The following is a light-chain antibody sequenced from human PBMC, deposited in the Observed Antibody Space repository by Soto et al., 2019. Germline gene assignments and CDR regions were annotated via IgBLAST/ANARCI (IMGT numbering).Light chain of an antibody. J-gene: IGLJ1*01. Sequence: QSVLTQPRSVSGSPGQSVSILCTGTSSDVGGYNYVSWYQQHPGKAPKVMIYDVTKRPPGVPDRFSGSKSGNTASLTISGLQSEDEAGYYCSSYAGRYTYVFGTGTKVTVL. CDR3: SSYAGRYTYV. CDR1: SSDVGGYNY. CDR2: DVT. V-gene: IGLV2-11*01.